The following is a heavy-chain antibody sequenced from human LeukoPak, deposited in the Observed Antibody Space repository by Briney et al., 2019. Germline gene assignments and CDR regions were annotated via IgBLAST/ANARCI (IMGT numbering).Heavy chain of an antibody. J-gene: IGHJ3*02. V-gene: IGHV3-21*01. D-gene: IGHD2-15*01. Sequence: GGSLRLSCAASGFTFSSYSMKWVRQAPGKGLEWVSSISSSSSYIYYADSVKGRFTISRDNAKNSLYLQMNSLRAEDTAVYYCARISSGGSRGAFDIWGQGTMVTVSS. CDR1: GFTFSSYS. CDR3: ARISSGGSRGAFDI. CDR2: ISSSSSYI.